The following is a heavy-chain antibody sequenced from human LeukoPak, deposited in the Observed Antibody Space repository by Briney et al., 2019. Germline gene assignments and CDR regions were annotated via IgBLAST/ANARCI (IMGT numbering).Heavy chain of an antibody. V-gene: IGHV7-4-1*02. Sequence: ASVKVSCKASGYTFTKYAMNWMRQAPGQGLEWMGWINTNTGNPTYAQGFTGRFVFSLDSSVSTAYLQISSLKAEDTAVYYCAKVQGYCSTTSCYPDYWGQGTLVTVSS. J-gene: IGHJ4*02. CDR1: GYTFTKYA. CDR2: INTNTGNP. D-gene: IGHD2-2*01. CDR3: AKVQGYCSTTSCYPDY.